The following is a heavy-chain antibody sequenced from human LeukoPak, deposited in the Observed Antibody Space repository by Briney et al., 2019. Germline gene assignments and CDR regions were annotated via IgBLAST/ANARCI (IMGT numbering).Heavy chain of an antibody. CDR3: ARDRIAAASDY. Sequence: GASVKVSCKASGGTFSSYAISWVRQAPGQGLEWMGRIIPILDIANYAQKFQGRVTITADKSTSTAYMELSSLRSEDTAVYYCARDRIAAASDYWGQGTLVTVSS. CDR1: GGTFSSYA. J-gene: IGHJ4*02. D-gene: IGHD6-13*01. V-gene: IGHV1-69*04. CDR2: IIPILDIA.